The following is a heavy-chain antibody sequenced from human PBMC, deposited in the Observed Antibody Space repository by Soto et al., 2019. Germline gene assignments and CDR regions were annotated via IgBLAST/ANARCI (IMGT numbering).Heavy chain of an antibody. CDR1: GYTFTGYA. CDR2: INAGNGNT. V-gene: IGHV1-3*05. J-gene: IGHJ4*02. CDR3: ARAVAVAADFDY. Sequence: QVQLVQSGAEEKKPGASVKVSCKASGYTFTGYAMHWVRQAPGQRLEWMGWINAGNGNTKYSQKFQGRVTITRDTAASAAYMELSSVSSEDTAVYYCARAVAVAADFDYWGQGTLVTVSS. D-gene: IGHD6-19*01.